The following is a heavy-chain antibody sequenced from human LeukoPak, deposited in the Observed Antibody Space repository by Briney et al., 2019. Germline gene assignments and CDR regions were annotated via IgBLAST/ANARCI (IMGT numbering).Heavy chain of an antibody. D-gene: IGHD3-22*01. J-gene: IGHJ4*02. V-gene: IGHV3-53*04. CDR1: GFTVSSNY. CDR3: AGGGTYYYDSSGYSFFDY. Sequence: GGSLRLSCAASGFTVSSNYMSWVRQAPGKGLEWVSVIYSGGSTYYADSVKGRFTISRHNSKNTLYLQMNSLRAEDTAVYYCAGGGTYYYDSSGYSFFDYWGQGTLVTVSS. CDR2: IYSGGST.